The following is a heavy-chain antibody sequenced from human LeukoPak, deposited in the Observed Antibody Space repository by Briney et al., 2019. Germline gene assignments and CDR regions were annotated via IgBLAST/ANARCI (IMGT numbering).Heavy chain of an antibody. CDR2: IYHSGST. CDR1: GGSISSYY. J-gene: IGHJ4*02. D-gene: IGHD3-9*01. Sequence: PSETLSLTCTVSGGSISSYYWSWIRQPPGKGVEWIGYIYHSGSTNYNPSLKSRVTISVDTSKNQFSLKLSSVTAADTAVYYCARGAHLYNILTGYYTFFDYWGQGTLVTVSS. V-gene: IGHV4-59*01. CDR3: ARGAHLYNILTGYYTFFDY.